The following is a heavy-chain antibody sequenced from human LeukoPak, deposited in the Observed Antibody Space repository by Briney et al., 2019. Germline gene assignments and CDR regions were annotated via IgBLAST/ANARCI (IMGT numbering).Heavy chain of an antibody. V-gene: IGHV1-3*01. CDR2: INAGNGNT. CDR1: GYNFTGYA. J-gene: IGHJ3*02. CDR3: ARDCSSTSCSGAFDI. Sequence: VASVKVSCKASGYNFTGYAMHWVRQAPGQRLEWMGWINAGNGNTKYSQKFQGRVTITRDTSASTAYMELSSLRSEDTAVYYCARDCSSTSCSGAFDIWGQGTMVTVSS. D-gene: IGHD2-2*01.